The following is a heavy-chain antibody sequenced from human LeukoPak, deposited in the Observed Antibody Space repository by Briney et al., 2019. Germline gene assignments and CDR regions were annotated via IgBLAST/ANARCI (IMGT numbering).Heavy chain of an antibody. CDR3: ARRLDGGKAFDY. J-gene: IGHJ4*02. D-gene: IGHD4-23*01. V-gene: IGHV5-51*01. Sequence: GESLKISCKGSGYSFPSHWIGWVRHLPGKGLEWMGIIYPGDSNTRYSPSFQGQVTISADKSISTAYLQWSSLKASDTAIYYCARRLDGGKAFDYWGQGALITISS. CDR2: IYPGDSNT. CDR1: GYSFPSHW.